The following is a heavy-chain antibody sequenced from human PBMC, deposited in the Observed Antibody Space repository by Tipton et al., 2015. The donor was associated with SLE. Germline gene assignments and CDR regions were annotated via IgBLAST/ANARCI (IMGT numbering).Heavy chain of an antibody. J-gene: IGHJ5*02. CDR1: GGSISSTSYY. CDR3: ARETPQLLWFGGVGSEYSWFDP. Sequence: TLSLTCNVSGGSISSTSYYWAWLRQPPGKGLEWIGSMYYSGTTYYNPSIKSRATISVDTSKNQFSLNLTSVTAAATAVYYCARETPQLLWFGGVGSEYSWFDPWGQGTRVTVSS. CDR2: MYYSGTT. D-gene: IGHD3-10*01. V-gene: IGHV4-39*07.